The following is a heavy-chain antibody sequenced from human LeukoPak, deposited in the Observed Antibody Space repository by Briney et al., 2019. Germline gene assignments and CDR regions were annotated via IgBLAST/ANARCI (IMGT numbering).Heavy chain of an antibody. CDR2: INHSGST. J-gene: IGHJ4*02. D-gene: IGHD3-3*01. Sequence: SETLSLTCTVSGGSISSGGYYWSWIRQPPGKGLEWIGEINHSGSTNYNPSLKSRVTISVDTSKNQFSLKLSSVTAADTAVYYCARTSDFWSGYHDYWGQGTLVTVSS. V-gene: IGHV4-39*07. CDR1: GGSISSGGYY. CDR3: ARTSDFWSGYHDY.